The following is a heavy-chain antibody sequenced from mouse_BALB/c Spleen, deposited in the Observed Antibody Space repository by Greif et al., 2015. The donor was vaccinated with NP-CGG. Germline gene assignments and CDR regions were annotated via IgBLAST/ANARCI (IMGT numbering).Heavy chain of an antibody. CDR2: IYPGSGNT. CDR3: ARRTGTEAMDY. Sequence: QVQLQQSGPELVKPGASVEISCKASGYTFTDYYINWVKQQPGQGLEWIGWIYPGSGNTKYNEKFKGKATLTVDTSSSTAYVQFSSLTSEDTAVYFCARRTGTEAMDYWGQGTSVTVSS. CDR1: GYTFTDYY. J-gene: IGHJ4*01. V-gene: IGHV1-84*02. D-gene: IGHD4-1*01.